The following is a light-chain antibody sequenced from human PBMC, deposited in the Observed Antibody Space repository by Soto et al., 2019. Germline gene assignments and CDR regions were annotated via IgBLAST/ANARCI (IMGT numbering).Light chain of an antibody. CDR3: QHHSHWPPIT. CDR1: QSVSSSS. Sequence: EIVLTLSPGTLSLSPGERATLSCRASQSVSSSSLAWYQQKPGQAPGLLIYDASYRATGIPGKFSGGGSGTDFSLTISSLESEDFAIYYCQHHSHWPPITFGQGARLETK. J-gene: IGKJ5*01. CDR2: DAS. V-gene: IGKV3D-20*02.